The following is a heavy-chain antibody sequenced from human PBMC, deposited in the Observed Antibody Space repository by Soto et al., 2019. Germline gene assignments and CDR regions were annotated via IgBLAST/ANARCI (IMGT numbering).Heavy chain of an antibody. CDR1: GGSISSSTYY. CDR2: ISYSGST. Sequence: PSETLSLTCTVSGGSISSSTYYWAWIRQPPGKGLAWIGSISYSGSTYYNPSLKSRVTISVDTSKNQFSLKLSSVTAADTAVYYCARPRDDYNYYHFDYWGQGTLVTVSS. CDR3: ARPRDDYNYYHFDY. D-gene: IGHD4-4*01. V-gene: IGHV4-39*01. J-gene: IGHJ4*02.